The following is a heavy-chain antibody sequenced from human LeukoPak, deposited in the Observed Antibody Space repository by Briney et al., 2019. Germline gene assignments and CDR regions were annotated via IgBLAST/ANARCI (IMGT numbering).Heavy chain of an antibody. CDR3: ARDVLPSGRGAAADY. D-gene: IGHD6-13*01. J-gene: IGHJ4*02. CDR2: ISSSSSYI. Sequence: GGSLRLSCAASGFTFSSYSMNWVRQAPGKGLEWVSSISSSSSYIYYADSVKGRFTISRDNAKNSLYLQMNSLRAEDTAVYYCARDVLPSGRGAAADYWGQGTLVTVSS. CDR1: GFTFSSYS. V-gene: IGHV3-21*01.